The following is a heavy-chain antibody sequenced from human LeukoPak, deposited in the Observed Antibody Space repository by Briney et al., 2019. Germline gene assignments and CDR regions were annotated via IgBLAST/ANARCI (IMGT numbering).Heavy chain of an antibody. CDR1: GYTFTSYY. D-gene: IGHD3-9*01. CDR3: ARDGELRYFDWFEDILGNAYHYFDY. V-gene: IGHV1-46*01. J-gene: IGHJ4*02. CDR2: MNPSGGST. Sequence: GASVKVSCKASGYTFTSYYMHWVRQAPGQGLEWMGIMNPSGGSTSYAQKFQGRVTMTRDTSTSTVYMELSSLRSEDTAVYYCARDGELRYFDWFEDILGNAYHYFDYWGQGTLVTVSS.